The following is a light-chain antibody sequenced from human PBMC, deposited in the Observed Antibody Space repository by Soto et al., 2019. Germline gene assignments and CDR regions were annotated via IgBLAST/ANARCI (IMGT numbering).Light chain of an antibody. CDR2: DAS. V-gene: IGKV1-33*01. CDR3: QQYDTLSFT. J-gene: IGKJ3*01. Sequence: DIQMTQSPSSLSASVGDRVTITCQASQDISNYLNWYQQKLGKAPKLLIYDASNLEPGVPSRFSGSGSGTEFIFTISSLQLEDIATYYCQQYDTLSFTFGPGTKVDIK. CDR1: QDISNY.